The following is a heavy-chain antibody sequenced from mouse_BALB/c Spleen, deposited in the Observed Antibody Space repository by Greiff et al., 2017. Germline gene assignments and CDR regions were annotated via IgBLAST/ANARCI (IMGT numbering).Heavy chain of an antibody. CDR2: IDPFNGGT. CDR1: GYSFTSYY. J-gene: IGHJ1*01. D-gene: IGHD1-1*01. CDR3: ASPYYYGSSSSYWYFDV. Sequence: VQLQQSGPELMKPGASVKISCKASGYSFTSYYMHWVKQSHGKSLEWIGYIDPFNGGTSYNQKFKGKATLTVDKSSSTAYMHLSSLTSEDSAVYYCASPYYYGSSSSYWYFDVWGAGTTVTVSS. V-gene: IGHV1S135*01.